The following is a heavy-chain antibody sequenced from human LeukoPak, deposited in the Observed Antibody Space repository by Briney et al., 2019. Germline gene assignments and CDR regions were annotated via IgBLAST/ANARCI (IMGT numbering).Heavy chain of an antibody. CDR3: ARAKSWELLGAFDY. V-gene: IGHV3-30*04. D-gene: IGHD1-26*01. Sequence: GRSLRLSCAASGFTFSSYAMHWVRQTPGKELEWVAVISYDGSNKYYADSVKGRFTISRDNSKNTLYLQMNSLRAEDTAMFYCARAKSWELLGAFDYWGQGTLVTVSS. CDR2: ISYDGSNK. CDR1: GFTFSSYA. J-gene: IGHJ4*02.